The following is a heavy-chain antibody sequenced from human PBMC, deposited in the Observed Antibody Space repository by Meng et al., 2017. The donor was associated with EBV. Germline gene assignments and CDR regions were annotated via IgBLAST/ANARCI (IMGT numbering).Heavy chain of an antibody. Sequence: QVQVVSCGDEVNQPGSSVTVSCTTPGGVFRSFAISSVRQAPGHGLEWMGGFISLFQTPNSAQKFQGRIHIIADESSATNYMELSSLRSEDAAIYYCASAEHYGDYVFEYWGQGTLVTVSS. CDR3: ASAEHYGDYVFEY. D-gene: IGHD4-17*01. CDR1: GGVFRSFA. CDR2: FISLFQTP. J-gene: IGHJ4*02. V-gene: IGHV1-69*01.